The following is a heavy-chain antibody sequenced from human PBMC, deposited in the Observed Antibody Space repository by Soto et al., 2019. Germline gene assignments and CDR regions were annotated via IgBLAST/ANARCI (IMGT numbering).Heavy chain of an antibody. CDR1: GFTFSSYA. Sequence: GGSLRLSCAASGFTFSSYAMHWVRQAPGKGLEYVSAISSNGGSTYYANSVKGRFTISRDNSKNTLYLQMGSLRAEDMAVYYCARDIVVVVAATTDYYYYYMDVWGKGTTVTVSS. D-gene: IGHD2-15*01. V-gene: IGHV3-64*01. CDR2: ISSNGGST. J-gene: IGHJ6*03. CDR3: ARDIVVVVAATTDYYYYYMDV.